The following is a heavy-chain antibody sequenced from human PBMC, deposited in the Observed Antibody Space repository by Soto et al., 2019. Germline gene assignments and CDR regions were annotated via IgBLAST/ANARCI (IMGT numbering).Heavy chain of an antibody. CDR2: LNPDIGTT. D-gene: IGHD3-22*01. J-gene: IGHJ5*02. Sequence: QVQLVQSGAAVRKPGASVKVSCKASGYTFTSYDINWVRQAPGLGLEWMGWLNPDIGTTGYAQKFQGRVTLTRVTSISTAYMELSSLRSEDTAVYYCARGRVYSYNGSYYVDYWFDPWGQGTLVTVSS. V-gene: IGHV1-8*02. CDR1: GYTFTSYD. CDR3: ARGRVYSYNGSYYVDYWFDP.